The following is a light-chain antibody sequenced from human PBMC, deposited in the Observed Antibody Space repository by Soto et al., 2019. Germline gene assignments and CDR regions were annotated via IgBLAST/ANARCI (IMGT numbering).Light chain of an antibody. V-gene: IGKV1-8*01. J-gene: IGKJ4*01. CDR3: QQTDSFPLT. Sequence: AIRMTQSPSSLSASTGDRVTITCRASQGISSYLAWYQQKPGKAPKLLIYAASTLQSGVPSRFSGSGSGTDFTLTISCLQPEDSATYFCQQTDSFPLTFGGGTKVDIK. CDR1: QGISSY. CDR2: AAS.